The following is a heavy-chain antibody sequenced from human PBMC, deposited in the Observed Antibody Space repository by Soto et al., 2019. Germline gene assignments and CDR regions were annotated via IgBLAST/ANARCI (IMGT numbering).Heavy chain of an antibody. J-gene: IGHJ4*02. CDR1: GAAVSSLIYY. CDR3: ASRKNDAFRNGYYKIEK. D-gene: IGHD3-3*01. CDR2: IFYTGST. V-gene: IGHV4-61*03. Sequence: PSETLSLTCAVSGAAVSSLIYYLHFIRQSPWEGLEWLGYIFYTGSTKYNPSLNSRVTMLLDTSQNHFSLKLTSVTAADTAVYFCASRKNDAFRNGYYKIEKWGKGNLVTVSS.